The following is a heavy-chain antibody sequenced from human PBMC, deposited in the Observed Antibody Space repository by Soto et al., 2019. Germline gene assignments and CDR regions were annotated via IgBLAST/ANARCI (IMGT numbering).Heavy chain of an antibody. V-gene: IGHV4-31*03. D-gene: IGHD5-12*01. CDR3: ARELYSGYDLYYFDY. J-gene: IGHJ4*02. CDR1: GGSISSGDYY. Sequence: SETLSLTCTVSGGSISSGDYYWSWIRQHPGKGLEWIGNIFYSGSTFYTPSLKSRVTISLDTSKNQFSLRLSSVTAADTAVYYCARELYSGYDLYYFDYWGLGTLVTVSS. CDR2: IFYSGST.